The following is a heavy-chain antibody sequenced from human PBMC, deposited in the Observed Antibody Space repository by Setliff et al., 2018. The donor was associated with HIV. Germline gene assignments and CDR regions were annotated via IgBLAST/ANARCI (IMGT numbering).Heavy chain of an antibody. J-gene: IGHJ4*02. CDR2: IYQSGST. CDR1: GYSISSGYY. Sequence: PSETLSLTCSVSGYSISSGYYWGWIRQPPGKRLECLGSIYQSGSTYYNPSLKSRLTISVDTSKNQFSLRLTSVTAADTAVYFCAREPDYWSQGTLVTVSS. CDR3: AREPDY. V-gene: IGHV4-38-2*02.